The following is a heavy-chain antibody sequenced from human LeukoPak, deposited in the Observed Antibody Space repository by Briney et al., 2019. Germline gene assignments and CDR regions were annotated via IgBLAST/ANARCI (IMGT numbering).Heavy chain of an antibody. CDR1: GFTFSSYA. CDR2: ISGSGDST. CDR3: PKPQGYNSGWYFDL. V-gene: IGHV3-23*01. Sequence: GGSLRLSCAASGFTFSSYAMSWVRQAPGKGLEWVSAISGSGDSTYYADPVKGRFTISRDNSKNTLYLQMSSLRAEDTAVYYCPKPQGYNSGWYFDLWGRGTLVTVSS. D-gene: IGHD5-24*01. J-gene: IGHJ2*01.